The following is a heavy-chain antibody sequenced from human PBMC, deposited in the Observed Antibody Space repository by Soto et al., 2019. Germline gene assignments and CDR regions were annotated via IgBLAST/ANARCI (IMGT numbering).Heavy chain of an antibody. J-gene: IGHJ3*02. CDR2: IDPSDSYT. CDR1: GYSFTSYW. D-gene: IGHD1-1*01. CDR3: ASGYNWNDGFAFDI. V-gene: IGHV5-10-1*01. Sequence: HGESLKISCXGSGYSFTSYWISWVRQMPGKGLEWMGRIDPSDSYTNYSPSFQGHVTISADKSISTAYLQWSSLKASDTAMYYCASGYNWNDGFAFDIWGQGTMVTVSS.